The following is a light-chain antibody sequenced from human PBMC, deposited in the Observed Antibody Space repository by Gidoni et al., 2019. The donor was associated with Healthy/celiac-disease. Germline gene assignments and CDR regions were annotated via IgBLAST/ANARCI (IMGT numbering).Light chain of an antibody. CDR1: QSISSW. V-gene: IGKV1-5*03. CDR2: KAS. J-gene: IGKJ1*01. Sequence: DIQMTQSPSTLSASVGDRVTITCRSSQSISSWLAWYQQKPGKAPKLLIYKASSLESGVPSRFSGSGSGTEFTLTISSLQPDDFATYYCQQYNSYWTCGQXTKVEIK. CDR3: QQYNSYWT.